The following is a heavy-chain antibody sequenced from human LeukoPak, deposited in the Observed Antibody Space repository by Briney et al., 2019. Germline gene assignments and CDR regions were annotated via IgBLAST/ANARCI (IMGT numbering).Heavy chain of an antibody. V-gene: IGHV2-5*02. Sequence: SGPTLVNPTQTLTLTCTFSGFSLSTSGVGVGWIRQPPGKALEWLALIYWDDDKRYSPSLKSRLTITKDNSKNPVVLTMTNMDPVDTATYYCAHTEVMVVAATVSFDYWGQGTLVTVSS. CDR2: IYWDDDK. CDR1: GFSLSTSGVG. D-gene: IGHD2-15*01. J-gene: IGHJ4*02. CDR3: AHTEVMVVAATVSFDY.